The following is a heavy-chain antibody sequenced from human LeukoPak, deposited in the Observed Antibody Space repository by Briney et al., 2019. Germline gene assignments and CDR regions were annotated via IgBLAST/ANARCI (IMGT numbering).Heavy chain of an antibody. CDR2: IYPGESDA. Sequence: GEARQSASSGSGYGFPSDWIGWARQAPGKGREWMGSIYPGESDARYSPSFQCQVTIPADKSISTASLQWSSLKASDTAMYYCARGYDSSGGRAFDIWGQGTMVTVSS. CDR1: GYGFPSDW. CDR3: ARGYDSSGGRAFDI. D-gene: IGHD3-22*01. J-gene: IGHJ3*02. V-gene: IGHV5-51*01.